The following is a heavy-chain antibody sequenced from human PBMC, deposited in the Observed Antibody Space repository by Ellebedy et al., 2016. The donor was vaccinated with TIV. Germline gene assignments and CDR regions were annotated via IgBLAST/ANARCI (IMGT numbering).Heavy chain of an antibody. CDR1: GISLRSYA. J-gene: IGHJ4*02. V-gene: IGHV3-23*01. Sequence: GESLKISCAASGISLRSYAMSWVRQAPGKGLEWVSTIGGTGGTTYYRESVKGRFTVSRDTSRNTLYLQMSSLRAEDTAVYYCAKRDFFGVDTLTFDSWGQGTLVTVSS. D-gene: IGHD3-3*01. CDR2: IGGTGGTT. CDR3: AKRDFFGVDTLTFDS.